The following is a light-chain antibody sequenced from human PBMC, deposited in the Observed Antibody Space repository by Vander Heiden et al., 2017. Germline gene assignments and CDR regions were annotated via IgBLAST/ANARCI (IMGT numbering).Light chain of an antibody. CDR2: AAS. V-gene: IGKV1-39*01. J-gene: IGKJ2*01. CDR1: QSISNY. Sequence: DIQMTQSPSSLSASVGDRVTITCRASQSISNYLNWYQQKPGKAPKLLIYAASSLQSGVPSRFSGSGSGPDFTLTISSLQPEDFATYYCQQSYSTPPYTFGQGTKLEIK. CDR3: QQSYSTPPYT.